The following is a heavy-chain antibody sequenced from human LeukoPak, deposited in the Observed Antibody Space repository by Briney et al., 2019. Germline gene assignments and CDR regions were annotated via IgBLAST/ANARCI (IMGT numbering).Heavy chain of an antibody. Sequence: ASVKVSCKTSGYSFTGYFMHWVRQAPGQGLGWMGWINPNSGDTKYAQRFQGRVTVTRDTSINTAYMELRRLTSDDTAVYYCARVPSMIRGVVNYGMDVWGQGTTVTVSS. CDR3: ARVPSMIRGVVNYGMDV. D-gene: IGHD3-10*01. CDR1: GYSFTGYF. CDR2: INPNSGDT. V-gene: IGHV1-2*02. J-gene: IGHJ6*02.